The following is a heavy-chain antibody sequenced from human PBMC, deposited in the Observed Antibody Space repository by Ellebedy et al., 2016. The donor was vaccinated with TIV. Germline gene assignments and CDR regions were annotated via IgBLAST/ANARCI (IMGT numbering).Heavy chain of an antibody. CDR3: ARVGLPTLTPVRRRALSRFDP. CDR2: INHSGST. V-gene: IGHV4-34*01. J-gene: IGHJ5*02. Sequence: SETLSLTCAVYGGSFSGYYWSWIRQPPGKGLEWIGEINHSGSTNYNPSLKSRVTISVDASRNQFSLKLTSVTAADTSVYYCARVGLPTLTPVRRRALSRFDPWGQGTLVTVSS. CDR1: GGSFSGYY. D-gene: IGHD2-15*01.